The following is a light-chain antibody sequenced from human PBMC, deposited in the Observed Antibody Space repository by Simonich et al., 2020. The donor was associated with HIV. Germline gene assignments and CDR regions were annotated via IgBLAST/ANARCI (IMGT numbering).Light chain of an antibody. Sequence: TVVTQETSSSVSPGGTVTLTFALRSGSVSTSFYPTWYHQTPGQPPRTLIYSTNTRSSGVPDPFSGSILGNKAVLTITGAQADDEGDYYCVLYMGSGISVFGGGTKLTVL. J-gene: IGLJ3*02. CDR2: STN. V-gene: IGLV8-61*01. CDR1: SGSVSTSFY. CDR3: VLYMGSGISV.